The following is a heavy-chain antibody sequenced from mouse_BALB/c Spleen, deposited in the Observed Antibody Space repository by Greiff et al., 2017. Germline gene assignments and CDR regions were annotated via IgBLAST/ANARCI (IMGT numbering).Heavy chain of an antibody. Sequence: DVKLVESGGGLVKPGGSLKLSCAASGFTFSDYYMYWVRQTPEKRLEWVATISDGGSYTYYPDSVKGRFTISRDNAKNNLYLQMSSLKSEDTAMYYCARGITTVVGSYYFDYWGQGTTLTVSS. V-gene: IGHV5-4*02. CDR2: ISDGGSYT. CDR3: ARGITTVVGSYYFDY. CDR1: GFTFSDYY. D-gene: IGHD1-1*01. J-gene: IGHJ2*01.